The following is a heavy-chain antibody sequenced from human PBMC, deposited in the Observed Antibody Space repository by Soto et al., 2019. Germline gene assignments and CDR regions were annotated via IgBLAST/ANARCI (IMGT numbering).Heavy chain of an antibody. CDR2: INTGNGNT. Sequence: QVQLVQSGAEVKKPGASVKVSCKASGITATTYAIHWVRQAPGQGLEWMGWINTGNGNTRYSQRFLGRVSLTTDTSASIASMDLSSLTSEVTAVYYCARAISGYVTWGQGTLITVSS. CDR3: ARAISGYVT. V-gene: IGHV1-3*04. CDR1: GITATTYA. J-gene: IGHJ5*02. D-gene: IGHD5-12*01.